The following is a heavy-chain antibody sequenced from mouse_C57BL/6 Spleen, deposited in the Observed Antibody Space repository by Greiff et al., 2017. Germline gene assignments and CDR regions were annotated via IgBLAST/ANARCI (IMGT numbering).Heavy chain of an antibody. D-gene: IGHD1-1*01. J-gene: IGHJ2*01. CDR1: GYAFTNYL. CDR3: ARRDYYRYCDY. V-gene: IGHV1-54*01. Sequence: VQLQQSGAELVRPGTSVKVSCKASGYAFTNYLIEWVKQRPGQGLEWIGVINPGGGGTNYNEKFKGKATLTADKSTSTAYMQLSSLTSEDSAVYFCARRDYYRYCDYWGEGTTLTVSS. CDR2: INPGGGGT.